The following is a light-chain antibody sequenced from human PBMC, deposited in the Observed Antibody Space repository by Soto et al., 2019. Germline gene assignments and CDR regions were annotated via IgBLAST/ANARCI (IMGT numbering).Light chain of an antibody. CDR1: QSLAHSDGTTY. Sequence: DIVLTQTPLSSPVTLGQPASISCKSSQSLAHSDGTTYLNWLQQRPGQPPRLLIYKTSNRFSGVPDRFSGSGTGTDFTLKISKVEAEDVGVYYCMEATLLPHAFGQGTKVEI. J-gene: IGKJ1*01. V-gene: IGKV2-24*01. CDR3: MEATLLPHA. CDR2: KTS.